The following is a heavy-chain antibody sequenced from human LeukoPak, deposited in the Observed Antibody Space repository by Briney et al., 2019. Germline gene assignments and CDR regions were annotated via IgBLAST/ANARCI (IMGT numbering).Heavy chain of an antibody. V-gene: IGHV3-21*04. Sequence: GGSLRLSCEASGFTFSTYNMNWVRQAPGKRLEWVSSITSSSSYAFYADSVKGRFTISRDNSKNTLYLQMSGLRAEDTAVYYCARILTGYYDSWGQGTLVTVSS. J-gene: IGHJ5*01. CDR3: ARILTGYYDS. CDR2: ITSSSSYA. D-gene: IGHD3-9*01. CDR1: GFTFSTYN.